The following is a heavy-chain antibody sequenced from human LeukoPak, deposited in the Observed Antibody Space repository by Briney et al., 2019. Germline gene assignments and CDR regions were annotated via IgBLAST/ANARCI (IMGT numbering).Heavy chain of an antibody. V-gene: IGHV4-4*09. CDR1: GGSISSYY. CDR3: ARIADRPHSSGYYYYYYMDV. Sequence: SETLSLTCTVSGGSISSYYWSWIRQPPGKGLEWIGYIYTSGSTNYNPSLKSRVTISVDTSKNQFSLKLSSVTAADTAVYYCARIADRPHSSGYYYYYYMDVWGKGTTVTVSS. CDR2: IYTSGST. J-gene: IGHJ6*03. D-gene: IGHD6-6*01.